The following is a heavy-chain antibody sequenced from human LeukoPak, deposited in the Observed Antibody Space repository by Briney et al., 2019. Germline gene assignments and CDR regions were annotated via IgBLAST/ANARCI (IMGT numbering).Heavy chain of an antibody. CDR2: ISSSGSTI. Sequence: GGSLRLSCAASGFTFSSYEMNWVRQAPGKGLEWVSYISSSGSTIYYADSVKGRFTISRDNSKNTLYLQMNSLRAEDTAVYYCVFYDFWSGYPYWGQGTLVTVSS. CDR3: VFYDFWSGYPY. D-gene: IGHD3-3*01. J-gene: IGHJ4*02. V-gene: IGHV3-48*03. CDR1: GFTFSSYE.